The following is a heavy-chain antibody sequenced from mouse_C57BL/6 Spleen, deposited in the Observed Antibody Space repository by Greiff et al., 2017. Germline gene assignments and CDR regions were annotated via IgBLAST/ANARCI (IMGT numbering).Heavy chain of an antibody. D-gene: IGHD2-4*01. CDR3: ARRYYDLNWYFDV. V-gene: IGHV1-50*01. J-gene: IGHJ1*03. Sequence: HVQLQQPGAELVKPGASVKLSCKASGYTFTSYWMQWVKQRPGQGLEWIGEIDPSDSYTNYNQKFKGKATLTVDTSSSTAYMQLSSLTSEDSAVYYCARRYYDLNWYFDVWGTGTTVTVSS. CDR1: GYTFTSYW. CDR2: IDPSDSYT.